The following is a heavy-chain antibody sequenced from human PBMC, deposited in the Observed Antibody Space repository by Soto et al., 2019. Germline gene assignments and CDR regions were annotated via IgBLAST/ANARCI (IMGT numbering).Heavy chain of an antibody. D-gene: IGHD3-10*01. CDR3: ARIYYGSGSYYNDDY. CDR1: GFTFSSYS. J-gene: IGHJ4*02. Sequence: PGGSLRLSCAASGFTFSSYSMNWVRQAPGKGLEWVSYISSSSSTIYYADSVKGRFTISRDNAKNSLYLQMNSLRAEDTAVYYWARIYYGSGSYYNDDYWGQGTLVTVSS. V-gene: IGHV3-48*01. CDR2: ISSSSSTI.